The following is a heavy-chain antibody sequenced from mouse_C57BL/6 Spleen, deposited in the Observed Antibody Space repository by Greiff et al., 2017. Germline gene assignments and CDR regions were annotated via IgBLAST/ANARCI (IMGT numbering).Heavy chain of an antibody. CDR2: ISSGSSTI. Sequence: EVPLVESGGGLVKPGGSLKLSCAASGFTFSASGMHWVRQAPEKGLEWVAYISSGSSTIYYADTVKGRFTISRDHAKNTLFLQMTSLRSEDTAMYYCARMAGTFDYWGQGTTLTVST. CDR1: GFTFSASG. J-gene: IGHJ2*01. D-gene: IGHD4-1*01. V-gene: IGHV5-17*01. CDR3: ARMAGTFDY.